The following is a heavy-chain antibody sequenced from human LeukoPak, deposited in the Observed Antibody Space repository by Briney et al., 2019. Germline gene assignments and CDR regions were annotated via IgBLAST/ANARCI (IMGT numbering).Heavy chain of an antibody. V-gene: IGHV1-18*01. J-gene: IGHJ5*02. CDR1: GYTFTSYG. CDR2: ISAYNGNT. D-gene: IGHD6-19*01. CDR3: ARVVLSTVAGPTRAYNWFDP. Sequence: GASVKVSCKASGYTFTSYGISWVRQAPGQGLEWMGWISAYNGNTNYAQKLQGRVTMTTDTSTSTAYMELRSLRSDDTAVYYCARVVLSTVAGPTRAYNWFDPWGQGTLVTVSS.